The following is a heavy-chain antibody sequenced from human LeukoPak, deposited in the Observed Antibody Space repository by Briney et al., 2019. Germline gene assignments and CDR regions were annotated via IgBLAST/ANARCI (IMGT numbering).Heavy chain of an antibody. J-gene: IGHJ6*03. V-gene: IGHV4-59*01. Sequence: PSETLSLTCTVSGGSLSNYYWSWIRQPPGKGLEWIGYIYYSGSTNYNPSLKSRVTISVDTSKNQFSLKLSSVTAADTAVYHCARASSGQRRDGYNYYYYYYMDVWGKGTTVTVSS. D-gene: IGHD5-24*01. CDR3: ARASSGQRRDGYNYYYYYYMDV. CDR1: GGSLSNYY. CDR2: IYYSGST.